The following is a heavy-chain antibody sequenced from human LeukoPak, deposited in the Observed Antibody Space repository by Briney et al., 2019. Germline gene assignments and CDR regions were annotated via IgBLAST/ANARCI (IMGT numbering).Heavy chain of an antibody. J-gene: IGHJ4*02. CDR1: GFTFSSYA. CDR3: ARESIVVVPAAISYYFDY. V-gene: IGHV3-30*01. Sequence: QPGGSLRLSCAASGFTFSSYAMHWVRLAPGKGLEWVAVISYDGSNKYYADSVKGRFTISRDNSKNTLYLQMNSLRAEDTAVYYCARESIVVVPAAISYYFDYWGQGTLVTVSS. CDR2: ISYDGSNK. D-gene: IGHD2-2*01.